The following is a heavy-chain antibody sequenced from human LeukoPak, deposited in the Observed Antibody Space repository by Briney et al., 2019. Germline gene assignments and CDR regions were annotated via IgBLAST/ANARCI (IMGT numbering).Heavy chain of an antibody. V-gene: IGHV4-59*01. CDR2: IHNTGST. Sequence: SETLSLTCTVSGGSISSYYWSWVRQPHGKGLECIGYIHNTGSTNYNTNPKSRATISVTTSKNQSSLNLKAVTPTTPAVYTFGGGSYYGSGNDFRFDPGGQGTLVTVS. CDR1: GGSISSYY. J-gene: IGHJ5*02. D-gene: IGHD3-10*01. CDR3: GGGSYYGSGNDFRFDP.